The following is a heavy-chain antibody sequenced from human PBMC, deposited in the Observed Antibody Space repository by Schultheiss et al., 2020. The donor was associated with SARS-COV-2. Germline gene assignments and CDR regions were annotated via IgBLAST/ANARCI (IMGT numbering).Heavy chain of an antibody. Sequence: ASVKVSCKASGYTFTSYDINWVRQATGQGLEWMGWMNPNSGNTGYAQKFQGRVTMTRDTSTSTVYMELSSLRSEDTAVYYCARPKGVYGDGYYFDYWGQGTLVTVSS. CDR3: ARPKGVYGDGYYFDY. J-gene: IGHJ4*02. D-gene: IGHD4-17*01. CDR2: MNPNSGNT. V-gene: IGHV1-8*01. CDR1: GYTFTSYD.